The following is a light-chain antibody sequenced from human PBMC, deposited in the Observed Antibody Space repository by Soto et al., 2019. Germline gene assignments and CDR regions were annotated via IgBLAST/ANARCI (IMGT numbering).Light chain of an antibody. CDR1: QGISNF. V-gene: IGKV1-9*01. CDR3: QQTFSPPSIT. Sequence: DIQLTQSPSFLSASVGDRVTITCRARQGISNFLAWYQQKPGKAPKLLIYAASTLQSGVPSRFSGSGSGTEFTLTISSLQPEDFATYYCQQTFSPPSITFGQGTRLDIK. J-gene: IGKJ5*01. CDR2: AAS.